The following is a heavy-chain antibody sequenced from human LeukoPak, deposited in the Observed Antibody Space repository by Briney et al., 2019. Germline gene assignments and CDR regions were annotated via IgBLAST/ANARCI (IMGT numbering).Heavy chain of an antibody. J-gene: IGHJ3*01. CDR2: TYCTSKWNT. D-gene: IGHD6-25*01. Sequence: SQTLSLTFAISGDSVSTSGVAWNWVRQSPSRGLEWLGRTYCTSKWNTDYAVSVKSRIVVNPDTSKNQFSLQLNSVTSEDTAVYYCARGRASAFDVWGQGTMVTVSS. V-gene: IGHV6-1*01. CDR1: GDSVSTSGVA. CDR3: ARGRASAFDV.